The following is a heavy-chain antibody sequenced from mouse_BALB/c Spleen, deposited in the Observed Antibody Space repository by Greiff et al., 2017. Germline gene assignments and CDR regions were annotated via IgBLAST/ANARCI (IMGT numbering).Heavy chain of an antibody. J-gene: IGHJ2*01. Sequence: VQLQESGPGLVAPSQSLSITCTVSGFSLTSYGVHWVRQPPGKGLEWLGVIWAGGSTNYNSALMSRLSISKDNSKSQVFLKMNSLQTDDTAMYYCASDCHYGIDYWGQGTTLTVSS. D-gene: IGHD2-1*01. CDR2: IWAGGST. CDR1: GFSLTSYG. CDR3: ASDCHYGIDY. V-gene: IGHV2-9*02.